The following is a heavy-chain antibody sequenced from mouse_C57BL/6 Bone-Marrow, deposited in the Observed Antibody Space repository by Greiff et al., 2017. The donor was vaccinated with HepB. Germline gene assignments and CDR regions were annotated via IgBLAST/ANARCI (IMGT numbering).Heavy chain of an antibody. Sequence: VQLQQSGAELVRPGASVKLSCTASGFNIKDDYMHWVKQRPEQGLEWIGWIDPENGDTEYASKFQGKATITAATSSNTAYLQLSSLTSEDTAVYYCTTEGVVATGAYWGQGTLVTVSA. D-gene: IGHD1-1*01. J-gene: IGHJ3*01. CDR1: GFNIKDDY. V-gene: IGHV14-4*01. CDR2: IDPENGDT. CDR3: TTEGVVATGAY.